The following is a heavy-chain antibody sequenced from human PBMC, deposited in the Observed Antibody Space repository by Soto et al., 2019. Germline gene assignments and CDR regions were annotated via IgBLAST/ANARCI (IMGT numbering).Heavy chain of an antibody. Sequence: QVQLQESGPGLVKPSETLSLTCTVSGGSVSSGSYYWSWIRQPPGKGLEWIGYIYYSGGTNYNPSLKSRVTISVDTSKNQFSLKLSSVTAADTAVYYCATTRDGYWGQGTLVTVSS. V-gene: IGHV4-61*01. CDR2: IYYSGGT. J-gene: IGHJ4*02. CDR3: ATTRDGY. CDR1: GGSVSSGSYY.